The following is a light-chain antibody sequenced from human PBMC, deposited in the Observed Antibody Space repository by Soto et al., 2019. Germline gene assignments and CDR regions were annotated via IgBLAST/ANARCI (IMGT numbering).Light chain of an antibody. Sequence: IVLTQSPGTLSLSPGDRATLSFRASQSMSNSNLAWYQHKPGQAPRLLIYGASNRATGIPDRFSGSGSGTDFILTINRLEPEDFAVYYCQEFASNFGGGTKVDIK. CDR2: GAS. CDR3: QEFASN. J-gene: IGKJ4*01. CDR1: QSMSNSN. V-gene: IGKV3-20*01.